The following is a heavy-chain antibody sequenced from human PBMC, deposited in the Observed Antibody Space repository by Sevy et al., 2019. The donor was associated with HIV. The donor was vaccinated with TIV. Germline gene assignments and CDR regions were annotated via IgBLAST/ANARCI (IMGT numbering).Heavy chain of an antibody. Sequence: GGSLRLSCAASGFTFSNYAMHWVRQAPGKGLEWVAVISYDGSNKYYADFVKGRFTISRDNSKNTLYLQMNSLRAEDTAVYYCAREGCSGGSCDYGGYWYFDLWGRGTLVTVSS. CDR3: AREGCSGGSCDYGGYWYFDL. D-gene: IGHD2-15*01. V-gene: IGHV3-30-3*01. CDR2: ISYDGSNK. J-gene: IGHJ2*01. CDR1: GFTFSNYA.